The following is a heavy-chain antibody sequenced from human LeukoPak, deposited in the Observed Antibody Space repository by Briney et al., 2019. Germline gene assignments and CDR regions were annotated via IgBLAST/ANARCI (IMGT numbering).Heavy chain of an antibody. Sequence: GGSLRLSCTASGFTFSSYSLNWVRQAPGKGLEWVSSVSTGSNYIYYADSVKGRFTISRDNDKNSLYLQMNSLRVEDTAVYYCARKFDLGGYLYSSFIPRLDHWGQGTLVNVSS. D-gene: IGHD3-16*01. CDR3: ARKFDLGGYLYSSFIPRLDH. V-gene: IGHV3-21*01. J-gene: IGHJ4*02. CDR1: GFTFSSYS. CDR2: VSTGSNYI.